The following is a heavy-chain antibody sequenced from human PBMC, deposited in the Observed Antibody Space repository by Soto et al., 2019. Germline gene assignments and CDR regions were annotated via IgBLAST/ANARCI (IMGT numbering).Heavy chain of an antibody. J-gene: IGHJ4*02. Sequence: QVHLVQSGAEVKKPGASVKLSCKTSGYTFSAYYMNWVRQAPGQGLEWMGWINPKSGGTLYAQKFQGRVTMTRDTSISTAYMELSRLRSDDTAVYYCARGGTFAYDASGYSVYWGQGTLVTVSP. CDR2: INPKSGGT. CDR1: GYTFSAYY. CDR3: ARGGTFAYDASGYSVY. V-gene: IGHV1-2*02. D-gene: IGHD3-22*01.